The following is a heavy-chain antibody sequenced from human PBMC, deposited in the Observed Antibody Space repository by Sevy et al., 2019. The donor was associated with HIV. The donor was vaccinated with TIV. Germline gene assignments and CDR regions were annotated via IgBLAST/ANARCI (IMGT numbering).Heavy chain of an antibody. CDR2: ISSSSSTI. CDR3: ARDEYCSGGSCYADAFDI. J-gene: IGHJ3*02. Sequence: GGSLRLSCAASGFTFSSYSMNWVRQAPGKGLEWVSYISSSSSTIYYADSMKGRFTISRDNAKNSLYLQMNSLRDEDTAVYYCARDEYCSGGSCYADAFDIWGQGTMITVSS. V-gene: IGHV3-48*02. CDR1: GFTFSSYS. D-gene: IGHD2-15*01.